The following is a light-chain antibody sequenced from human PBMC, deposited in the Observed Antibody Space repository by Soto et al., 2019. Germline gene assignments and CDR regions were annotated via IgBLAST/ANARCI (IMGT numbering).Light chain of an antibody. CDR2: TTS. J-gene: IGKJ1*01. V-gene: IGKV1-39*01. CDR3: QQGFSRPRT. CDR1: QSIRSD. Sequence: DIQMTQSPSSLSASVGDRVTITCRASQSIRSDLNWYQTRPGKAPKLLIYTTSNLESGVPSRFSGSGSGTDFTLTISNLQPEDFATYFCQQGFSRPRTFGLGTTVEVK.